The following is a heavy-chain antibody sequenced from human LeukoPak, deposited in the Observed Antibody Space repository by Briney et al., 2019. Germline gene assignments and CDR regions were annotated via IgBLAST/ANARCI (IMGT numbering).Heavy chain of an antibody. D-gene: IGHD2/OR15-2a*01. J-gene: IGHJ4*02. V-gene: IGHV4-39*07. CDR2: IYYSGST. CDR3: ARDSVSTALDY. Sequence: SETLSLTCTVSDGSISSSSYYWGWIRQPPGKGLEWIGSIYYSGSTYYNPSLKSRVTISVDTSKNQFSLKLRSVTAADTAVYYCARDSVSTALDYWGQETLVTVSS. CDR1: DGSISSSSYY.